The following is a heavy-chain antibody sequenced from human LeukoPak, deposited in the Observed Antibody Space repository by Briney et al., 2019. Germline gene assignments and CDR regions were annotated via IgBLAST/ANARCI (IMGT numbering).Heavy chain of an antibody. Sequence: SETLSLTCTVSGGSISSSSYYWGWIRQPPGKGLEWIGSIYYSGSTYYNPSLKSRVTISVDTSKNQFSLKLSSVTAADTAVYYCAREKASFDYWGQGTLVTVSS. CDR2: IYYSGST. J-gene: IGHJ4*02. V-gene: IGHV4-39*07. CDR3: AREKASFDY. CDR1: GGSISSSSYY.